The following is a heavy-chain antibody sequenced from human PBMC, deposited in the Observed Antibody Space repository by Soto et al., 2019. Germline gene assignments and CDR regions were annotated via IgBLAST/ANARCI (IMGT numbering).Heavy chain of an antibody. D-gene: IGHD1-1*01. Sequence: GGSLRLSCTASAFIFGDYTMTWVRQAPGKGLEWVASISSGGTYIFYADSLQGRFTISRDNGKQSLDLHLSDLRVDDTGIYYCARDRYTGNFSPSSYYYGMDVWGQGTTVTVSS. CDR3: ARDRYTGNFSPSSYYYGMDV. CDR1: AFIFGDYT. CDR2: ISSGGTYI. V-gene: IGHV3-21*01. J-gene: IGHJ6*02.